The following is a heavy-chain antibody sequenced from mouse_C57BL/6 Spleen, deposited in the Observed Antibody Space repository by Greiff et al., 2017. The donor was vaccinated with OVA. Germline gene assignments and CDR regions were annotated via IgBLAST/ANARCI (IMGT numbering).Heavy chain of an antibody. J-gene: IGHJ3*01. CDR2: IYPGDGDT. Sequence: QVQLKQSGPELVKPGASVKISCKASGYAFSSSWMNWVKQRPGKGLEWIGRIYPGDGDTNYNGKFKGKATLTADKSSSTAYMQLSSLTSEDSAVYFCAREGAYYSNYVGAYGGQGTLVTVSA. CDR1: GYAFSSSW. CDR3: AREGAYYSNYVGAY. V-gene: IGHV1-82*01. D-gene: IGHD2-5*01.